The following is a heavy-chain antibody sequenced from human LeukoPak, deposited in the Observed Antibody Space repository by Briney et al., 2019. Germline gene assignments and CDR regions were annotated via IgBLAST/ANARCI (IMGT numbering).Heavy chain of an antibody. CDR3: ARQTTYYDILTGYAPTLYFDY. Sequence: SETLSLTCTVSGGSISSSSYYWGWIRQPPGKGLEWIGSIYYSGSTYYNPSLKSRATISVDTSKNPFSLKLSSVTAADTAVYYCARQTTYYDILTGYAPTLYFDYWGQGTLVTVSS. V-gene: IGHV4-39*01. D-gene: IGHD3-9*01. CDR2: IYYSGST. J-gene: IGHJ4*02. CDR1: GGSISSSSYY.